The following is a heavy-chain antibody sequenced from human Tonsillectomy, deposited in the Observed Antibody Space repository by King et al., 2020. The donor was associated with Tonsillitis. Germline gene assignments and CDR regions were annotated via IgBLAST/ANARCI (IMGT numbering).Heavy chain of an antibody. Sequence: QLQESGPGLVKPSENLSLTCTVSGGSISSSSDYWAWIRQPPGKGLEWIGSIYYSGSTYYKASLKSRVTISLDTSKNQVSLKLTSVTAADTAVFYCARHPSGSWDWEAFDIWGPGTMVTVSS. J-gene: IGHJ3*02. CDR1: GGSISSSSDY. CDR2: IYYSGST. CDR3: ARHPSGSWDWEAFDI. D-gene: IGHD1-26*01. V-gene: IGHV4-39*01.